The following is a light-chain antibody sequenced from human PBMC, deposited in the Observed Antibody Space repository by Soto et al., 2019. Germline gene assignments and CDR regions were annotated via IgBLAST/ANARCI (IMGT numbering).Light chain of an antibody. CDR3: RQRSDWPIT. CDR1: QTVYRY. J-gene: IGKJ5*01. V-gene: IGKV3-11*01. CDR2: DAS. Sequence: EIVLTQSPATLSLSPGERATLSCRASQTVYRYLAWYQQKPGQAPRLLIYDASNRATGIPARFSGSGSGTDFTLTVSSVAPEDIAVYYCRQRSDWPITFGQGTRLEIK.